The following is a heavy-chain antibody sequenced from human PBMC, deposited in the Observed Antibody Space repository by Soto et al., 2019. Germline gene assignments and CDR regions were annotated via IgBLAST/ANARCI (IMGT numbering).Heavy chain of an antibody. CDR3: ARDYPDTAMVALDAFDI. V-gene: IGHV3-48*04. J-gene: IGHJ3*02. Sequence: GGSLRLSCAASGFTFRNYAMNWVRQAPGKGLEWISDISGSGSTTDYADSVKGRFTISRDNAKNSLYLQMNSLSAEDTAVYYCARDYPDTAMVALDAFDIWGQGTMVTVSS. CDR1: GFTFRNYA. D-gene: IGHD5-18*01. CDR2: ISGSGSTT.